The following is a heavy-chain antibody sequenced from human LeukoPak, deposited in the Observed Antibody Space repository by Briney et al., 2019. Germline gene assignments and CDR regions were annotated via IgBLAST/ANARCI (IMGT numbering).Heavy chain of an antibody. V-gene: IGHV3-20*04. J-gene: IGHJ4*02. CDR1: GFTFDDYA. CDR3: ARDAPYSSGWYGDGFDY. CDR2: INWNGGST. Sequence: GGSLRLSCAASGFTFDDYAMSWVRQVPGKGLEWGSGINWNGGSTGYADSVKGRFTISRDNAKNSLYLQMNSLRAEDTALYYCARDAPYSSGWYGDGFDYWGQGTLVTVSS. D-gene: IGHD6-19*01.